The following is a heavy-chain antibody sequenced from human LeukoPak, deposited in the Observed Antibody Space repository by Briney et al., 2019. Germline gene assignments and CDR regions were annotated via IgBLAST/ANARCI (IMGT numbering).Heavy chain of an antibody. CDR2: ISSSGSTI. J-gene: IGHJ6*04. Sequence: GGSLRLSCAASGFTFSSYEMNWVRQAPGKGLEWVSYISSSGSTIYYADSVKGRFTISRDNAKNSLYLQMNSLRAEDTAVYYCARDRKVPAAMYNYGMDVWGKGTTVTVSP. CDR1: GFTFSSYE. CDR3: ARDRKVPAAMYNYGMDV. V-gene: IGHV3-48*03. D-gene: IGHD2-2*01.